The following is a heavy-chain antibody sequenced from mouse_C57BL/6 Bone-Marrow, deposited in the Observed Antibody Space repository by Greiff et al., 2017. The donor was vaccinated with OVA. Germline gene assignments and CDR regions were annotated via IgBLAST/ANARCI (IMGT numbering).Heavy chain of an antibody. CDR1: GFTFSSYA. Sequence: EVQLVESGAGLVKPGGSLKLSCEASGFTFSSYAMSWVRQTPEKRLEWVAYISSGGDYIYYADTVKGRFTISRDNARNTLYLQMSRLKSEDTAMYDCTRVITTVAGDYWGQGTTLTVSS. J-gene: IGHJ2*01. D-gene: IGHD1-1*01. CDR3: TRVITTVAGDY. CDR2: ISSGGDYI. V-gene: IGHV5-9-1*02.